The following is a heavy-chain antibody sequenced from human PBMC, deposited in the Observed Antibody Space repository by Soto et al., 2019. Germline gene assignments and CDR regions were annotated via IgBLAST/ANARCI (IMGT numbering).Heavy chain of an antibody. CDR3: AKVRPIAAAVVLYLFFDY. D-gene: IGHD6-13*01. V-gene: IGHV3-23*01. Sequence: PGGSLRLCCAASGFTFSSYAMSWVRQAPGKGLEWVSAISGSGGSTYYADSVKGRFTISRDNSKNTLYLQMNSLRAEDTAVYYCAKVRPIAAAVVLYLFFDYWGQGTLVTVSS. CDR2: ISGSGGST. CDR1: GFTFSSYA. J-gene: IGHJ4*02.